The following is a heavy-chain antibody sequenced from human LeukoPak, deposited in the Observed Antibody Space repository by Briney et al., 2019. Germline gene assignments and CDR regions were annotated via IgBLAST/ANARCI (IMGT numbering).Heavy chain of an antibody. CDR2: ISANGGAM. CDR1: GFTFSGYE. J-gene: IGHJ2*01. V-gene: IGHV3-48*03. D-gene: IGHD6-13*01. Sequence: PGGSLRLSCTASGFTFSGYEMTWVRQAPGKGLEWMSYISANGGAMHYADSVRGRFTTSRDDAKNSLYLHMNSLRVEDTAIYYCARKTDRLGAVGRDRYFDLWGRGTLITVSS. CDR3: ARKTDRLGAVGRDRYFDL.